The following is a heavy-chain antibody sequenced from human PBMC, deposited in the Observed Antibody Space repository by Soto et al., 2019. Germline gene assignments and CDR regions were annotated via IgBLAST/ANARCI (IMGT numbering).Heavy chain of an antibody. J-gene: IGHJ6*02. V-gene: IGHV4-39*01. CDR1: GGSISSSSYY. CDR3: ARQGYGSGSYRAYYYYGMDV. CDR2: IYYSGST. D-gene: IGHD3-10*01. Sequence: SETLSLTCTVSGGSISSSSYYWGWIRQPPGKGLEWIGSIYYSGSTYYNPSLKSRVTISVDTSKNQFSLKLSSVTAADTAVYYCARQGYGSGSYRAYYYYGMDVWGQGTTVTVS.